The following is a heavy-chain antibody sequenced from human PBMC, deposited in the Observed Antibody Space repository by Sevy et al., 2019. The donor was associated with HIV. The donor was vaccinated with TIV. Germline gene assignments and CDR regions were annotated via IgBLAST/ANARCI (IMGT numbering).Heavy chain of an antibody. CDR1: GFSFSNYW. CDR2: IKQDESEK. V-gene: IGHV3-7*04. J-gene: IGHJ4*02. D-gene: IGHD3-22*01. Sequence: GGSLRLSCAASGFSFSNYWMHWVRQAPGKGLEWVANIKQDESEKYYVASVKDRFTISRDNAKNSLYLQMNSLRPEDTAVYYCARGNSGSFDYWGQGTLVTVSS. CDR3: ARGNSGSFDY.